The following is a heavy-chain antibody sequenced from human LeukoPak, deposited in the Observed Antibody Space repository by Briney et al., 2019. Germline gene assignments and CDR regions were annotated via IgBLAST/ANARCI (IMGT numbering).Heavy chain of an antibody. CDR3: ARVFRGAVTSNWFDP. J-gene: IGHJ5*02. CDR1: GASMNGHY. Sequence: SETLSLTCSVSGASMNGHYWTWIRLSPGKGLEWIGYIADSGSTSYNPSLRSRVIMALEASKTEFSLRLNSVTVADTAVYYCARVFRGAVTSNWFDPWGQGTLVTVSS. D-gene: IGHD3-3*01. V-gene: IGHV4-59*11. CDR2: IADSGST.